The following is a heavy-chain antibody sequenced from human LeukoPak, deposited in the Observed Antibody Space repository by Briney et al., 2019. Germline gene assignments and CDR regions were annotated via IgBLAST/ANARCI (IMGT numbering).Heavy chain of an antibody. V-gene: IGHV3-74*01. Sequence: HSGGSLRLSCAASGFTFSSYWMHWVRQAPGKGLVWVSRISSDGSDTTYADSVKGRFTISIDNAKKMLYLQMNGLRVDDTAVYYCTRAPYHGDYVSWAWGQGTLVTVSS. CDR1: GFTFSSYW. J-gene: IGHJ4*02. D-gene: IGHD4-17*01. CDR2: ISSDGSDT. CDR3: TRAPYHGDYVSWA.